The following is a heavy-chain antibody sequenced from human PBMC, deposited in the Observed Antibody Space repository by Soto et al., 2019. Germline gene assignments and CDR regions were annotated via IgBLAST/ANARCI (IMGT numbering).Heavy chain of an antibody. CDR2: IVPIFGRA. CDR3: ARGRDGSGYYFDN. CDR1: GGTFSSDV. D-gene: IGHD6-25*01. Sequence: SVKVSCKASGGTFSSDVISWVRQAPGQGLEWMGGIVPIFGRADYAQKFQGRVTITADESTSTGYMELSSLRSEDTAVFYCARGRDGSGYYFDNWGQGTLVTVSS. V-gene: IGHV1-69*13. J-gene: IGHJ4*02.